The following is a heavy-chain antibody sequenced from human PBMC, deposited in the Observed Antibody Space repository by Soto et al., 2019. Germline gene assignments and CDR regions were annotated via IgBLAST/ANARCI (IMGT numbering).Heavy chain of an antibody. CDR1: GFTFSSYW. CDR2: IKQDGSAK. V-gene: IGHV3-7*01. D-gene: IGHD6-19*01. CDR3: ASWLKTSGWYVLLEGSFDY. J-gene: IGHJ4*02. Sequence: EVQLVESGGGLVQPGGSLRLSCAASGFTFSSYWMTWVRQAQGKGLEWVANIKQDGSAKYYVDSVKGRFTISRDNAKNSLYLQMNSLRAEDTAVYYCASWLKTSGWYVLLEGSFDYWGQGTLVTVSS.